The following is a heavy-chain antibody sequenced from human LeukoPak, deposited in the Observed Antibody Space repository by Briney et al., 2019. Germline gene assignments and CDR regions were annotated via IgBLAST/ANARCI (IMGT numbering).Heavy chain of an antibody. J-gene: IGHJ4*02. V-gene: IGHV3-23*01. CDR1: GFTFSSSA. CDR2: ISNNGGYT. CDR3: AKQLGYCSDGSCYFPY. Sequence: GGSLRLSRAVSGFTFSSSAMSWVRQAPGKGLEWVSAISNNGGYTYYADSVQGRFTISRDNSKSTLCLQMNSLRAEDTAVYYCAKQLGYCSDGSCYFPYWGQGTLVTVSS. D-gene: IGHD2-15*01.